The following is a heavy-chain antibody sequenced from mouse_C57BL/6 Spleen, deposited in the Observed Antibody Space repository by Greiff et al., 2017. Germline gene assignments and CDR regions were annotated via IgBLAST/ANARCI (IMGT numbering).Heavy chain of an antibody. J-gene: IGHJ4*01. Sequence: VKLQQPGAELVKPGASVKMSCKASGYTFTSYWITWVKQRPGQGLEWIGDIYPGSGSTNYNEKFKSKATLTVDTSSSTAYMQLSSLTSEDSAVYYCAILYGYDGYYAMDYWGQGTSVTVSS. D-gene: IGHD2-2*01. CDR2: IYPGSGST. CDR3: AILYGYDGYYAMDY. CDR1: GYTFTSYW. V-gene: IGHV1-55*01.